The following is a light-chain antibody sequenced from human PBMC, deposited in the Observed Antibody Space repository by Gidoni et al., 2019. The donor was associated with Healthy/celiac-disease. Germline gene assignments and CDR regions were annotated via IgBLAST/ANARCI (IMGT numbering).Light chain of an antibody. CDR2: DAS. J-gene: IGKJ4*01. V-gene: IGKV3-11*01. CDR1: QSVSSY. CDR3: QQRSSWLT. Sequence: EMVLTQSPATLSLSPGERATLSCRASQSVSSYLAWYHQKPGQAPRLLIYDASNRATGIPARFSGSGSGTDFTLTISSLEPEDFAVYYCQQRSSWLTFGGGTKVEIK.